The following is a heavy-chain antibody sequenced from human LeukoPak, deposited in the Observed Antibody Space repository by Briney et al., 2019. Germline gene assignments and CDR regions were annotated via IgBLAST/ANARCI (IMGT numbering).Heavy chain of an antibody. J-gene: IGHJ6*02. V-gene: IGHV4-4*07. CDR3: AREVGDYASDHYYYGMDV. CDR1: GGSISSYY. CDR2: IYTSGST. Sequence: PSETLSLTCTVSGGSISSYYWGWIRQPAGKGLEWIGRIYTSGSTNYNPSLKSRVTMSVDTSKNQFSLKLSSVTAADTAVYYCAREVGDYASDHYYYGMDVWGQGTTVTVSS. D-gene: IGHD4-17*01.